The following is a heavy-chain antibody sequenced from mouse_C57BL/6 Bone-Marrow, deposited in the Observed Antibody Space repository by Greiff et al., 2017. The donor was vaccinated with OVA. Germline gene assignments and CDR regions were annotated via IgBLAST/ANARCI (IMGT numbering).Heavy chain of an antibody. Sequence: VKLMESGPGLVAPSQSLSITCTVSGFSLTSYAISWVRQPPGKGLEWLGVIWPGGGTNYNSALKSRLSISKDNSKSQVFLKMNSLQTDDTARYYCARKGGFYGSGAMDYWGQGTSVTVSS. CDR1: GFSLTSYA. D-gene: IGHD1-1*01. V-gene: IGHV2-9-1*01. CDR2: IWPGGGT. CDR3: ARKGGFYGSGAMDY. J-gene: IGHJ4*01.